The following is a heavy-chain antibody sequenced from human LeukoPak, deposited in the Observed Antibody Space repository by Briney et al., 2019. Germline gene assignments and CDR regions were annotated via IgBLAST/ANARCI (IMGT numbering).Heavy chain of an antibody. CDR1: GFTFSSYE. D-gene: IGHD2-15*01. CDR2: ISSSSSYI. V-gene: IGHV3-21*01. CDR3: ARDGPDIVVVVAATPPDY. J-gene: IGHJ4*02. Sequence: GGSLRLSCAASGFTFSSYEMNWVRQAPGKGLEWVSSISSSSSYIYYADSVKGRFTISRDNAKNSLYLQMNSLRAEDTAVYYCARDGPDIVVVVAATPPDYWGQGTLVTVSS.